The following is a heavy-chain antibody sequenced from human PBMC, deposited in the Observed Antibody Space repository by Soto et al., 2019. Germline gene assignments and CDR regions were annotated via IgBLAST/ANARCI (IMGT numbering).Heavy chain of an antibody. CDR1: GYTFTGYY. CDR2: INPNSGGT. Sequence: GASVKVSCKASGYTFTGYYMHWVRQAPGQGLEWMVCINPNSGGTNYAQKFQGRVTMTRDTSISTAYMELSRLRSDDTAVYYCARDLAGGSTGYWGQGTLVTVSS. D-gene: IGHD1-26*01. CDR3: ARDLAGGSTGY. V-gene: IGHV1-2*02. J-gene: IGHJ4*02.